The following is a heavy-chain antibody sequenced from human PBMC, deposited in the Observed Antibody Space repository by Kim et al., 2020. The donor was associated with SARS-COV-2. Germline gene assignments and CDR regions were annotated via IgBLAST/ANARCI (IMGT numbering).Heavy chain of an antibody. J-gene: IGHJ6*02. CDR1: GYTFTSYY. CDR3: ARDRVLDYGGDENYYGMDV. Sequence: ASVKVSCKASGYTFTSYYMHWVRQAPGQGLEWMGIINPSGGSTSYAQKFQGRVTMTRDTSTSTVYLELSSLRSEDTAVYYCARDRVLDYGGDENYYGMDVWGQGTTVTVSS. D-gene: IGHD4-17*01. V-gene: IGHV1-46*01. CDR2: INPSGGST.